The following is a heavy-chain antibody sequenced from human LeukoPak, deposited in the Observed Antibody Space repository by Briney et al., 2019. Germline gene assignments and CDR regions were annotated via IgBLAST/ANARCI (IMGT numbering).Heavy chain of an antibody. CDR3: ARTAYDSSAYYDY. J-gene: IGHJ4*02. Sequence: GGSLRLSCAASGFTFSSYWMHWVRQAPGKGLVWVSRINSDGSGATYADSVKGRFTISRDNAKNTLYLQMNSLRAEDTAVYYCARTAYDSSAYYDYWGQGILVTVSS. CDR1: GFTFSSYW. V-gene: IGHV3-74*01. D-gene: IGHD3-22*01. CDR2: INSDGSGA.